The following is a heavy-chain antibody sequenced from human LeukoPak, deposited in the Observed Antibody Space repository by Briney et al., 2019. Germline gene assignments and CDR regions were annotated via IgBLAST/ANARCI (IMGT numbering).Heavy chain of an antibody. Sequence: GASVKVSCKASGYTFTSTGISCVRQAPGQGLEWMGWISAYNGNTNYAQKLQGRVTMTTDTSTSTAYMELRSPRSDETAVCYCARDSPSIAAAGMNDYWGQGTLVTVSS. CDR1: GYTFTSTG. CDR2: ISAYNGNT. J-gene: IGHJ4*02. V-gene: IGHV1-18*01. CDR3: ARDSPSIAAAGMNDY. D-gene: IGHD6-13*01.